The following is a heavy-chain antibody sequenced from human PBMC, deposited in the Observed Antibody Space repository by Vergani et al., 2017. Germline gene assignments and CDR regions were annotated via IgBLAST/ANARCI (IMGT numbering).Heavy chain of an antibody. CDR1: GFTSSYYG. D-gene: IGHD6-13*01. Sequence: VHLVESGGGVVQPGRSLRLSCVVSGFTSSYYGMHWVRQAPGKGLEWVSAISGSGGSTYYAESVKGRFTISRDNSKNTLYLQMNSLRAEDTAVYYCAKDGLGGRIAAGRGDFDYWGQGTLVTVSS. CDR3: AKDGLGGRIAAGRGDFDY. V-gene: IGHV3-23*04. CDR2: ISGSGGST. J-gene: IGHJ4*02.